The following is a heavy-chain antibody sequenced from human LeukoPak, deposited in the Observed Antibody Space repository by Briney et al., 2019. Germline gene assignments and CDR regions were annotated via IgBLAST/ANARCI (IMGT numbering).Heavy chain of an antibody. Sequence: PGGSLRLSCAASGFTFNDAWMSWVRQAPGKGLEWVSGINWNGGSTGYADSVKGRFTISRDNAKNSLYLQMNSLRAEDTALYYCARDLSPLYDILTGYFDYWGQGTLVTVSS. D-gene: IGHD3-9*01. CDR1: GFTFNDAW. J-gene: IGHJ4*02. CDR2: INWNGGST. CDR3: ARDLSPLYDILTGYFDY. V-gene: IGHV3-20*04.